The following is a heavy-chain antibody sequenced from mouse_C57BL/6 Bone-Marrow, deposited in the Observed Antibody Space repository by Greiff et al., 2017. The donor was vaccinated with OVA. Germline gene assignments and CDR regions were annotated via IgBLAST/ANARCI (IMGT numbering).Heavy chain of an antibody. J-gene: IGHJ2*01. CDR3: ARGDYYDIGLYFDY. D-gene: IGHD1-1*01. CDR1: GYTFTSYG. CDR2: IYPRSGNT. V-gene: IGHV1-81*01. Sequence: LVESGAELARPGASVKLSCKASGYTFTSYGISWVKQRTGQGLEWIGEIYPRSGNTYYNEKFKGKATLTADKSSSTAYMELRSLTSEDSAVYFCARGDYYDIGLYFDYWGQGTTLTVSS.